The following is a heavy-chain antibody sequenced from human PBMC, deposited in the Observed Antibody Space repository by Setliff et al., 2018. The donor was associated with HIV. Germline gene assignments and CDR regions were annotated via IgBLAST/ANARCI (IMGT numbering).Heavy chain of an antibody. CDR3: ARRYSYGFGY. J-gene: IGHJ4*02. D-gene: IGHD5-18*01. Sequence: SETLSLTCTVSGGSISSSGYYWGWIRQPPGKGLEWIGSISYSGSTYYNPSLRSRVTISADTSKNQFSLRLSSVIAADTAVYYCARRYSYGFGYWGQGTLVTVSS. CDR1: GGSISSSGYY. V-gene: IGHV4-39*01. CDR2: ISYSGST.